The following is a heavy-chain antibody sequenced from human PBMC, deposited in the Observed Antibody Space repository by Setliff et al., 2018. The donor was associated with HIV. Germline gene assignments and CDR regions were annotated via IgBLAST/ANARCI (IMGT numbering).Heavy chain of an antibody. Sequence: GGSLRLSCAASGFTFSSYEMNWVRQAPGKGLEWVSYISSSGSTIYYVDSVKGRFTISRDNAKNSLYLQMNSLRAEDTAVYYCAKTRPGSYYDFWGQGTLVTVSS. CDR2: ISSSGSTI. CDR3: AKTRPGSYYDF. V-gene: IGHV3-48*03. CDR1: GFTFSSYE. D-gene: IGHD1-26*01. J-gene: IGHJ4*02.